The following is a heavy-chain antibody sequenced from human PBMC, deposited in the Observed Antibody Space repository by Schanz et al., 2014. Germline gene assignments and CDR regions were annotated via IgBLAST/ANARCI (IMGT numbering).Heavy chain of an antibody. CDR3: ARDRQFCDRDDLYVFES. CDR2: ISVYNHNK. D-gene: IGHD3-9*01. V-gene: IGHV1-18*01. CDR1: GYIFINSG. Sequence: QIKLVQSGPEVKKPGATVKVSCKASGYIFINSGISWVRQAPGQGLEWMGWISVYNHNKEYDQKFQGRVTMTTDTSTSTAYMALTDLRSDDTAVYYCARDRQFCDRDDLYVFESWGQGTLVAVSS. J-gene: IGHJ4*02.